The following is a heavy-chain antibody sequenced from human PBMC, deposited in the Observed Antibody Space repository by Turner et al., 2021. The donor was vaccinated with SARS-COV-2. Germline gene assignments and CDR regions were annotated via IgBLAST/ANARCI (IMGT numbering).Heavy chain of an antibody. D-gene: IGHD3-22*01. V-gene: IGHV4-39*01. J-gene: IGHJ6*02. CDR1: GGSISSSSYY. Sequence: QLQLQESGPGLVKPSETLSLTYTVSGGSISSSSYYWGWIRQPPGKGLEWIGNSYYSGSTYYNPSLKSRVTISVDTSKNQFSLKLSSVTATDTAVYYCARRLVVQGTDDYSYYYGMDVWGQGTTVTVSS. CDR3: ARRLVVQGTDDYSYYYGMDV. CDR2: SYYSGST.